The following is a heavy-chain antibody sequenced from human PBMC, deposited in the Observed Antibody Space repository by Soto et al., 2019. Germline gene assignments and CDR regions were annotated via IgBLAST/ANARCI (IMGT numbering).Heavy chain of an antibody. CDR2: IYYSGST. D-gene: IGHD6-19*01. V-gene: IGHV4-59*08. CDR1: GGSISSYY. J-gene: IGHJ3*01. CDR3: ARIPTDSSGWYEGHL. Sequence: SETLSLTCTVSGGSISSYYWSWIRQPPGKGLEWIGYIYYSGSTNYNPSLKSRVTISVDTSKNQFSLKLSSVTAADTAVYYCARIPTDSSGWYEGHLWGQGTMVTVSS.